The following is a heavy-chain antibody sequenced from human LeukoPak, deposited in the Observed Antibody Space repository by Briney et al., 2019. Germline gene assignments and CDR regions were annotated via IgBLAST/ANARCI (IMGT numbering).Heavy chain of an antibody. V-gene: IGHV4-34*01. CDR1: GGSFSGYY. CDR2: INHSGST. D-gene: IGHD6-19*01. CDR3: ARDYVGVAGTFDY. J-gene: IGHJ4*02. Sequence: SETLSLTCAVYGGSFSGYYWSWIRQPPGKGLEWIGEINHSGSTNYNPSLKSRVTISLDTSKNQFSLRLSSVTAADMAVYYCARDYVGVAGTFDYWGQGTLVTVSS.